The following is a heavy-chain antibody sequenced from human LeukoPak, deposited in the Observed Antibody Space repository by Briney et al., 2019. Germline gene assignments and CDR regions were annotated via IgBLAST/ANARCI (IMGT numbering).Heavy chain of an antibody. Sequence: SETLSLTCAVYGGSFSGYYWRWIRQPPAKGLDWIGEINHSGSTNYNPSLKSRVSISVDTSKNQFSLKLSSVTAADTAVYYCARASRFGGRTNWFAPWGQGTLVTVSS. CDR3: ARASRFGGRTNWFAP. CDR2: INHSGST. J-gene: IGHJ5*02. D-gene: IGHD3-10*01. CDR1: GGSFSGYY. V-gene: IGHV4-34*01.